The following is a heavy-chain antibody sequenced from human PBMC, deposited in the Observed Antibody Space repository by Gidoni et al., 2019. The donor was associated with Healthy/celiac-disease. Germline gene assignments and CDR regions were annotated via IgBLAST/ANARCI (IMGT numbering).Heavy chain of an antibody. V-gene: IGHV1-24*01. CDR2: FDPEDGET. D-gene: IGHD3-9*01. J-gene: IGHJ6*02. CDR1: GYTLTELS. CDR3: ATPRQLRYFDWLLRGDYGMDV. Sequence: QVQLVQSGAEVKKPGASVKVACKVSGYTLTELSMHWVRQATGTGLEWMGGFDPEDGETIYAQKFQGRVTMTEDTSTDTAYMELSSLRSEDTAVYYCATPRQLRYFDWLLRGDYGMDVWGQGTTVTVSS.